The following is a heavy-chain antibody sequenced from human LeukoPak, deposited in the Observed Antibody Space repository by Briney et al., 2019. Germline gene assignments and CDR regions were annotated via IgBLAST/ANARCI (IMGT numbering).Heavy chain of an antibody. J-gene: IGHJ6*03. V-gene: IGHV3-23*01. CDR3: ARSLRVRGVPDYMDV. CDR1: GFTFSSYA. D-gene: IGHD3-10*01. CDR2: ISGSGGST. Sequence: GGSLRLSCAASGFTFSSYAMSWVRQAPGKGLEWVSAISGSGGSTYYADSVKGRFTISRDNSKNTLYLQMNSLRADDTAVYYCARSLRVRGVPDYMDVWGKGTTVTISS.